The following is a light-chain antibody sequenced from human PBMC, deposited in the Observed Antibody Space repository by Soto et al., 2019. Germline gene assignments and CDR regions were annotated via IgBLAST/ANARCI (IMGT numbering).Light chain of an antibody. V-gene: IGLV2-14*01. J-gene: IGLJ1*01. CDR2: EVS. CDR1: SSDVGGYNY. Sequence: QSVLAQPASVSGSPGQSITIFCTGTSSDVGGYNYVSWYQQHPGKAPKLIIFEVSYRPSGISNRFSASKSGDTASLTISGLQADDEADYYCCSYTDSRTHIFGSGTKVTVL. CDR3: CSYTDSRTHI.